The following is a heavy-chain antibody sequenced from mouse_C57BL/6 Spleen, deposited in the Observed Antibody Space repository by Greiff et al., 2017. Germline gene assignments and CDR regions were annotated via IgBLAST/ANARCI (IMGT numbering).Heavy chain of an antibody. J-gene: IGHJ3*01. CDR3: ARDLVIRSHFAD. CDR1: GYTFTDYN. V-gene: IGHV1-22*01. D-gene: IGHD1-1*01. CDR2: INPNNGGT. Sequence: VQLQQSGPELVKPGASVKMSCKASGYTFTDYNMHWVKQSHGKSLEWIGYINPNNGGTSYNQKFKGKATLTVTKSSSTAYMELRSLTSEDSAVYYCARDLVIRSHFADWGQGTLVTVSA.